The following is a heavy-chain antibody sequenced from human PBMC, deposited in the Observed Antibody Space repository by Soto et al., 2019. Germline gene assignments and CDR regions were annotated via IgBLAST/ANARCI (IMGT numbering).Heavy chain of an antibody. D-gene: IGHD5-18*01. V-gene: IGHV3-53*01. CDR1: GFSVSATS. J-gene: IGHJ4*02. Sequence: HPGGSLRLSCVVSGFSVSATSIFWVRQATGKGLEWVSLMHRGGTTDNADSVKGRFTTSRDKSKNTLYLHMNGLRVEDTAVYYCARVNTTLVDHFDCWGQGTLVTVPS. CDR3: ARVNTTLVDHFDC. CDR2: MHRGGTT.